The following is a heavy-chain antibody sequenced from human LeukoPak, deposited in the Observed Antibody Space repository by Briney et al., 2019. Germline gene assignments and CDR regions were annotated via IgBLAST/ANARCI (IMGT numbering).Heavy chain of an antibody. CDR3: ARKWSSREGDYFDY. Sequence: SETLSLTCTVSGGSISSSSYYWGWIRQPPGKGLEWLGSIYYSGSTYYNPSLKSRVTISVDTSKNQFSLKLSSVTAADTAVYYCARKWSSREGDYFDYWGQGTLVTVSS. CDR1: GGSISSSSYY. V-gene: IGHV4-39*01. J-gene: IGHJ4*02. CDR2: IYYSGST. D-gene: IGHD6-13*01.